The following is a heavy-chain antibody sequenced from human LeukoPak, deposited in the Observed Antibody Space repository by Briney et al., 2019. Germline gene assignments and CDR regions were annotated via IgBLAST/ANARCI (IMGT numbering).Heavy chain of an antibody. Sequence: ASVKVSCKASGGTFSSYAISWVRQAPGQGLEWMGWINTNTGNPTYAQGFTGRFVFSLDTSVSTAYLQISSLKAEDTAVYYCAREASIAARRFKSSTKFDPWGQGTLVTVSS. J-gene: IGHJ5*02. CDR2: INTNTGNP. V-gene: IGHV7-4-1*02. CDR1: GGTFSSYA. D-gene: IGHD6-6*01. CDR3: AREASIAARRFKSSTKFDP.